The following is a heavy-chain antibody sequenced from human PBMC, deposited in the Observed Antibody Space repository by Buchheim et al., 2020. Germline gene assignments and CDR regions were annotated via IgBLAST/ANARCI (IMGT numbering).Heavy chain of an antibody. CDR2: INHSGST. CDR3: ARGRPPIDYYDSSVTIFDY. CDR1: GGFFSGYY. Sequence: QVQLQQWGAGLLKPSETLSLTCAVSGGFFSGYYWSWIRQPPGKGLEWMGEINHSGSTNYNPSIKSRVTISVDTSKNQFSMKLSAVSAAYTAVYYCARGRPPIDYYDSSVTIFDYWGKGTLFTSSS. V-gene: IGHV4-34*01. J-gene: IGHJ4*02. D-gene: IGHD3-22*01.